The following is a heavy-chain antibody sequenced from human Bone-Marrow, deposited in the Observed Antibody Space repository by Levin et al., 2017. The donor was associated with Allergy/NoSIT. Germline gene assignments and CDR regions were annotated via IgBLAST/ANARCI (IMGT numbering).Heavy chain of an antibody. CDR1: GFSFSSFW. V-gene: IGHV3-7*01. CDR3: AKTSRSSTDTDY. Sequence: GGSLRLSCAASGFSFSSFWMSWVRQAPGKGLEWVANIKQDGSEQYYVDSVKGRFTISRDNAENSLYLQMNSLRVEDTAVYYCAKTSRSSTDTDYWGQGTLVTVSS. D-gene: IGHD6-13*01. CDR2: IKQDGSEQ. J-gene: IGHJ4*02.